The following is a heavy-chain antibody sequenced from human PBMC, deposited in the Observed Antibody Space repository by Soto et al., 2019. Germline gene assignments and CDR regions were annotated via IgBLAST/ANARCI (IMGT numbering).Heavy chain of an antibody. Sequence: SVKVSCKASGGTFSSYAISWVRPAPGQGLEWMGGIIPIFGTANYAQKFQGRVTITADESTSTAYMELSSLRSEDTAVYYCAKMTTVPYFDYWGQGTLVTVSS. CDR2: IIPIFGTA. CDR3: AKMTTVPYFDY. D-gene: IGHD4-17*01. J-gene: IGHJ4*02. CDR1: GGTFSSYA. V-gene: IGHV1-69*13.